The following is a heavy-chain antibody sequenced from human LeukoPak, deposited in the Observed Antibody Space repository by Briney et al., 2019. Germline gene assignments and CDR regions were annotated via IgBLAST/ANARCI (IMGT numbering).Heavy chain of an antibody. V-gene: IGHV3-23*01. Sequence: PGGSLRLSCAASGFTFSSYAMSWVRQAPGKGLEWVSAISGSGGSTYYADSVKGRFTISRDNSKNTLYLQMNSLRAEDTAVYYCARGNYYGSGSYRLGYWGQGTLVTVSS. CDR1: GFTFSSYA. J-gene: IGHJ4*02. CDR3: ARGNYYGSGSYRLGY. CDR2: ISGSGGST. D-gene: IGHD3-10*01.